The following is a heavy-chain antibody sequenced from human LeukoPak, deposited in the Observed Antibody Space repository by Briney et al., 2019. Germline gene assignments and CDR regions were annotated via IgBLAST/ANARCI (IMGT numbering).Heavy chain of an antibody. CDR2: INPNSGGT. J-gene: IGHJ4*02. Sequence: ASVKVSCKASGYTFTGYYIHWVRQAPGQGLEWMGWINPNSGGTNYAQKFQGRVTMTRDTSISTAYMELSRLRSDDTAVYYCARESPSEVAAVDYWGQGTLVTVSS. CDR3: ARESPSEVAAVDY. CDR1: GYTFTGYY. V-gene: IGHV1-2*02. D-gene: IGHD6-13*01.